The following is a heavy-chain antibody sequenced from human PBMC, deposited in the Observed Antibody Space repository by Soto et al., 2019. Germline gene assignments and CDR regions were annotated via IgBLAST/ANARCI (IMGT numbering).Heavy chain of an antibody. V-gene: IGHV5-51*01. J-gene: IGHJ4*02. Sequence: GWVRQMPGKGLEWMGIIYPGDSDTRYSPSFQGQVTISADKSISTAYLQWSSLKASDTAMYYCARHVNADYGDYWGQGTLVTVSS. CDR2: IYPGDSDT. CDR3: ARHVNADYGDY.